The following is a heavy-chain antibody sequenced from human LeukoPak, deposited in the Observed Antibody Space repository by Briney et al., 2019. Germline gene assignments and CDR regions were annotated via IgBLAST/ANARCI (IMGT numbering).Heavy chain of an antibody. D-gene: IGHD3-22*01. CDR2: ISAYNGNT. Sequence: ASVKVSCKASGYTFTSYGISWVRQAPGQGLEWMGWISAYNGNTNYAQKLQGRVTMTTDTSTSTAYMELRSLRSDDTAVYYCARENRYYYDSTRTLDYWGQGTLVTVSS. CDR1: GYTFTSYG. V-gene: IGHV1-18*01. CDR3: ARENRYYYDSTRTLDY. J-gene: IGHJ4*02.